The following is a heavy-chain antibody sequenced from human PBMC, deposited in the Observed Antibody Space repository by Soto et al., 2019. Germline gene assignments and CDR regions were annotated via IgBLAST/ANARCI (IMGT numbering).Heavy chain of an antibody. V-gene: IGHV3-23*01. CDR1: GFTFTSYA. Sequence: GGSLRLSCAASGFTFTSYAMSWVRQAPGKGLEWVSAISASGGSTYYADSVKGRFTISRDNSKNTLYLQMNSLRAEDTAVYYCAKESHSWPYNWFDPWGQGTLVTVSS. CDR3: AKESHSWPYNWFDP. J-gene: IGHJ5*02. CDR2: ISASGGST. D-gene: IGHD6-13*01.